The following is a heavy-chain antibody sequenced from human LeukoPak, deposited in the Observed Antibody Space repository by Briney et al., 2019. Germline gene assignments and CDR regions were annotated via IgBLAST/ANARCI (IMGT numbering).Heavy chain of an antibody. CDR3: ARNYYGSGTFDY. D-gene: IGHD3-10*01. CDR1: GYTFTSYD. J-gene: IGHJ4*02. Sequence: ASLKVSCKASGYTFTSYDINWVRQAPGQGLEWLGWMTPNSGDTGYAQKFQGRVTMTRDTSISTAYMELSSLRSEDTAVYYCARNYYGSGTFDYWGQGTLVTVSS. CDR2: MTPNSGDT. V-gene: IGHV1-8*01.